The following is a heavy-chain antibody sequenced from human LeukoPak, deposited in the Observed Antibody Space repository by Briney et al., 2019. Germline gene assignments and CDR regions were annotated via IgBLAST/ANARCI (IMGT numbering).Heavy chain of an antibody. CDR2: INPSGGST. V-gene: IGHV1-46*01. Sequence: AAVRVSCKASGYTFMSYYMHWVRQAPGQGLEWMGKINPSGGSTTYRQKFQGRVTITADKSTSTAYMELSSLRSEDTAVYYCARDVITVTTDFNWFDPWGQGTMGTVSS. CDR3: ARDVITVTTDFNWFDP. CDR1: GYTFMSYY. D-gene: IGHD4-17*01. J-gene: IGHJ5*01.